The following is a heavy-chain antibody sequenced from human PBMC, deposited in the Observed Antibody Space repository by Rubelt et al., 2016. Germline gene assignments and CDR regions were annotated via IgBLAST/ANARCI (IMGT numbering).Heavy chain of an antibody. Sequence: VQLVESGGGLVQPGGSLRLSCAASGFTFSSYAMHWVRPAPGKGLEWVAVISYDGSNKYYADSVKGRFTISRDNSKNTRYLQMKSLGAEDTAVYYWAREGFVAENYWGQGTLVTVSA. V-gene: IGHV3-30*04. CDR2: ISYDGSNK. D-gene: IGHD2-15*01. J-gene: IGHJ4*02. CDR3: AREGFVAENY. CDR1: GFTFSSYA.